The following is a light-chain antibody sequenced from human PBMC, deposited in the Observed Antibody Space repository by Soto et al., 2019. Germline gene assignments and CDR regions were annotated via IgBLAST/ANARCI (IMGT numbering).Light chain of an antibody. Sequence: EIVLTQSPGTLSLSPGERATLSCRASQSVSSSYLAWYQQNRGQAPILLIYGASSRAPGIPDRFGGSGSGTGFTLSISRLETKDFAVYYCQQDGSSRWTFGQGTKVEIK. CDR1: QSVSSSY. J-gene: IGKJ1*01. CDR2: GAS. V-gene: IGKV3-20*01. CDR3: QQDGSSRWT.